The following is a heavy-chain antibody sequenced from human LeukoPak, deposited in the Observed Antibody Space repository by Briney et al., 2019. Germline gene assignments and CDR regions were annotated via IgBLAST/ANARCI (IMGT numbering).Heavy chain of an antibody. CDR2: IYYSGST. Sequence: PSETLSLTCTVSGDSISSYYWSWIRQPPGKRLEWIGYIYYSGSTNYNPSLKSRVTMSIDTPKNQLSLRLSSVTAADTAVYYCAKAKKTVAGFFDYWGQGTLVTVSS. CDR3: AKAKKTVAGFFDY. V-gene: IGHV4-59*01. J-gene: IGHJ4*02. CDR1: GDSISSYY. D-gene: IGHD6-19*01.